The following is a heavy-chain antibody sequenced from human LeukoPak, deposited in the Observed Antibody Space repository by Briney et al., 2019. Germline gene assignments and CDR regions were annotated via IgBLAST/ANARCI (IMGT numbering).Heavy chain of an antibody. CDR2: ISGDGGST. CDR1: GFTFDDYA. J-gene: IGHJ6*02. V-gene: IGHV3-43*02. D-gene: IGHD3-16*01. CDR3: AKDIGGYYYYYGMDV. Sequence: GGSLRLSCAASGFTFDDYAMHWVRQAPGKGLEWVPLISGDGGSTYYADSVKGRFTISRDNSKNSLYLQMNSLRTEDTALYYCAKDIGGYYYYYGMDVWGQGTTVTVSS.